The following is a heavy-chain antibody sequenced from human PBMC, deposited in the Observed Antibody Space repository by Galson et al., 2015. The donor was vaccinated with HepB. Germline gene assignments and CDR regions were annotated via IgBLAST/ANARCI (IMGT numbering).Heavy chain of an antibody. CDR1: GFTFSSYW. V-gene: IGHV3-7*03. CDR2: IKQDGSEK. CDR3: ARVPPYYDFWSGYLRDDAFDI. Sequence: SLRLSCAASGFTFSSYWMSWVRQAPGKGLEWVANIKQDGSEKYYVDSVKGRFTISRDNAKNSLYLQMNSLRAEDTAVYYCARVPPYYDFWSGYLRDDAFDIWGQGTMVTVSS. D-gene: IGHD3-3*01. J-gene: IGHJ3*02.